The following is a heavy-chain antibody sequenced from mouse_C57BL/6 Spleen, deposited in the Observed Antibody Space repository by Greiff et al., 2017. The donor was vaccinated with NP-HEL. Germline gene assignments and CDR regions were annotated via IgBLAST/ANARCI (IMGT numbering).Heavy chain of an antibody. CDR3: ARAPYCGSSYGYFDV. Sequence: VQLQQSGAELVRPGTSVKVSCKASGYAFTNYLIEWVKQRPGQGLEWIGVINPGSGGTNYNEKFKGKATLTADKSSSTAYMQLSSLTSEDSAVYFGARAPYCGSSYGYFDVWGTGTTVTVSS. D-gene: IGHD1-1*01. J-gene: IGHJ1*03. V-gene: IGHV1-54*01. CDR1: GYAFTNYL. CDR2: INPGSGGT.